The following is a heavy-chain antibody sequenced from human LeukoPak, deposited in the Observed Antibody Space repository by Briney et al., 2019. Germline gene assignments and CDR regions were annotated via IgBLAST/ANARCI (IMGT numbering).Heavy chain of an antibody. D-gene: IGHD2/OR15-2a*01. CDR1: GFTFNTYW. V-gene: IGHV3-7*05. CDR2: INQEGSEK. CDR3: TTFYTRLTDY. J-gene: IGHJ4*02. Sequence: TGGSLRLSCAASGFTFNTYWMSWVRQAPGKGLEWLANINQEGSEKFYVDSVKGRFTISRDNAKNSLYLQMNSLRAEDTAVYYCTTFYTRLTDYWGQGTLVTVSS.